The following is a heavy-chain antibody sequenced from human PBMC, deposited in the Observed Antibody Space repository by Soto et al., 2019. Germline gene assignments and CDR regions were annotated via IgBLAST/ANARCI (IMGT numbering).Heavy chain of an antibody. CDR3: TTVYGDYITLADY. D-gene: IGHD4-4*01. CDR2: IKRKSDGGTT. CDR1: GFTFSNAW. V-gene: IGHV3-15*01. J-gene: IGHJ4*02. Sequence: EVQLVESGGGLVKPGGSLRLSCAASGFTFSNAWLSWVRQAPGKGLEWVGRIKRKSDGGTTDYAAPVKGRFTISRDDSKDTLYLEMNSLKTEDTAVYYCTTVYGDYITLADYWGQGALVTVSP.